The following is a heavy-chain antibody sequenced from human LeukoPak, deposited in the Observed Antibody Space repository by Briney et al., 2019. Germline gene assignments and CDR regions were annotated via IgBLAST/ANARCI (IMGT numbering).Heavy chain of an antibody. D-gene: IGHD3-22*01. CDR1: GFTFSSYG. Sequence: GGSLRLSCAASGFTFSSYGMHWVRQAPGKGLEWLAVTSYDGSHNFYADSVKGRFTISRDNSRNTLYLQMNSLRAEDTAVYYCARVTYYYDSSGYRYIGYYYYMDVWGKGTTVTVSS. V-gene: IGHV3-30*12. J-gene: IGHJ6*03. CDR3: ARVTYYYDSSGYRYIGYYYYMDV. CDR2: TSYDGSHN.